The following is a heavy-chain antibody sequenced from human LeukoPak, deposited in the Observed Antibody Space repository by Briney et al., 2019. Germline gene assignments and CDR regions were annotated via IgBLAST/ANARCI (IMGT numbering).Heavy chain of an antibody. D-gene: IGHD6-19*01. J-gene: IGHJ4*02. CDR1: GFTFSSYA. CDR2: ISDSGGST. CDR3: AKIPVSYSSGWSNFDY. Sequence: GGSLRLSCAASGFTFSSYAMSWVRQAPVKGLEWVSGISDSGGSTYYADSVKGRFTISRDNSKNTLYLQMNSLRAEDTAVYYCAKIPVSYSSGWSNFDYWGQGTLVTVSS. V-gene: IGHV3-23*01.